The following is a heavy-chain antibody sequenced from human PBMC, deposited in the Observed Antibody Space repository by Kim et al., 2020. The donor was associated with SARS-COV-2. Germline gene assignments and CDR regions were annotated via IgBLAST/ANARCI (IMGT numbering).Heavy chain of an antibody. CDR3: ARAGVEYRYHLNY. D-gene: IGHD2-8*02. Sequence: YSQSLESRLTNTKDTSKNQVVLTMTNMDPVDTATYYCARAGVEYRYHLNYWGQGTLVTVSS. J-gene: IGHJ4*02. V-gene: IGHV2-5*01.